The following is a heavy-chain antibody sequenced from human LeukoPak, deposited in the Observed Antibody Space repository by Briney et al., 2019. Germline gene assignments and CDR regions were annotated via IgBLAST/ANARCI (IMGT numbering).Heavy chain of an antibody. V-gene: IGHV3-21*01. J-gene: IGHJ4*02. Sequence: PGGSLRLSCAASGFTFSSYSMNWVRQAPGKGLEWVSSISSSSSYIYYADSVKGRFTISRDNAKNTLYLQMNSLGVEDTAVYYCARGRPHGNDYWGQGTLVTVSS. CDR1: GFTFSSYS. CDR3: ARGRPHGNDY. CDR2: ISSSSSYI. D-gene: IGHD4-23*01.